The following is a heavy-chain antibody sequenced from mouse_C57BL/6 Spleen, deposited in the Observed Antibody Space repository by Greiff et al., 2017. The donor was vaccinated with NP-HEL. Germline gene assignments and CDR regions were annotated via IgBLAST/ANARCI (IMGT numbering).Heavy chain of an antibody. CDR2: ISYDGSN. D-gene: IGHD1-1*01. CDR1: GYSITSGYY. Sequence: DVQLQESGPGLVKPSQSLSLTCSVTGYSITSGYYWNWIRQFPGNKLEWMGYISYDGSNNYNPSLKNRISITRDTSKNQFFLKLNSVTTEDTATYYCARDSLITTVDYWGQGTTLTVSS. J-gene: IGHJ2*01. CDR3: ARDSLITTVDY. V-gene: IGHV3-6*01.